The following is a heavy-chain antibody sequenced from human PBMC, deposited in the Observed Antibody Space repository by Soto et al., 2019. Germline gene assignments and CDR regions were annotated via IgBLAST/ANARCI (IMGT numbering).Heavy chain of an antibody. Sequence: EVQLVESGGGLVQPGGSLRLSCAASGFTFTTYSMNWVRQAPGKGLGWLSYISSSSSTIYYANSVKGRFTISRHNAKNSLYLQMNSLRDEDTAVYYCARGSYGDWYSDYWGQGTLVTVSS. CDR2: ISSSSSTI. J-gene: IGHJ4*02. CDR1: GFTFTTYS. CDR3: ARGSYGDWYSDY. D-gene: IGHD4-17*01. V-gene: IGHV3-48*02.